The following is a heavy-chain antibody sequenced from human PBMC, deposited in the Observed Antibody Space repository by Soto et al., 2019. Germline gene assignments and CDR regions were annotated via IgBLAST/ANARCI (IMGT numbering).Heavy chain of an antibody. D-gene: IGHD1-26*01. V-gene: IGHV3-23*01. CDR3: ARRGGAVGY. CDR1: GFTFSSYA. J-gene: IGHJ4*02. CDR2: ITGSGSTT. Sequence: EVQLMESGGGLVQPGWSLRLSCAASGFTFSSYAMSWVRQAPGKGLAWVSVITGSGSTTYYADSVKGRFTISRDNSKNTLYLQMNSLRAEDTAGYYCARRGGAVGYWGQGTLVTVS.